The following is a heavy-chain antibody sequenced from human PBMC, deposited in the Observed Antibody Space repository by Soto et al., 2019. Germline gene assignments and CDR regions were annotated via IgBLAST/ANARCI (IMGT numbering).Heavy chain of an antibody. CDR1: GYNFITDW. Sequence: GGSLKISCKGSGYNFITDWISWVRQMPGKGLEWMGRIDPTDSYTQYSPSFEGHVTISADKSISTAYLQWSSLKASDSAVYYCARLSRASFALDVWGQGTTVTVSS. D-gene: IGHD3-16*01. J-gene: IGHJ6*02. V-gene: IGHV5-10-1*01. CDR2: IDPTDSYT. CDR3: ARLSRASFALDV.